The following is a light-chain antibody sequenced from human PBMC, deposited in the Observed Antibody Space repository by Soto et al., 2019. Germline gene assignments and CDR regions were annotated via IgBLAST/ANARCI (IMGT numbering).Light chain of an antibody. CDR3: TSCTSSSTHYV. CDR2: EVS. J-gene: IGLJ1*01. Sequence: QSALTQPASVSGSPGQSITISCTGTSSDIGGYNYVSWYQHHPGKAPKLMIFEVSNRPSGVSNRFSGSKSGNTASLTISGLQAEDEADYYCTSCTSSSTHYVFGTGTKLTVL. CDR1: SSDIGGYNY. V-gene: IGLV2-14*01.